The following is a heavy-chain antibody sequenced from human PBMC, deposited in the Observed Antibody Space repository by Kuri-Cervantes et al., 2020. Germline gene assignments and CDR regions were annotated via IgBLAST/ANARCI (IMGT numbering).Heavy chain of an antibody. CDR2: TYYRSKWYN. CDR3: ARVRYYYDSSGYYPGDYYYGMDV. V-gene: IGHV6-1*01. Sequence: LRLSCAISGDSVSSISAAWNWIRQSPSRGLEWLGRTYYRSKWYNDYAVSVKSRITSNPDTSKNQFSLQLNSVTPEDTAVYYCARVRYYYDSSGYYPGDYYYGMDVWGQGTTVTVSS. J-gene: IGHJ6*02. D-gene: IGHD3-22*01. CDR1: GDSVSSISAA.